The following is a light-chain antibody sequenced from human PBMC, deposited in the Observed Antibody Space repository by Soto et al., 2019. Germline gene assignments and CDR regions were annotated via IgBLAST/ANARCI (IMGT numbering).Light chain of an antibody. CDR1: QGISNR. CDR2: ETS. J-gene: IGKJ4*01. V-gene: IGKV1-27*01. Sequence: DIQMTQSPSSLSASVGDRVSITCRASQGISNRLAWYQQQPGKVPKLLIYETSTLQSGVTSRFSGSGSGTDFTLTISSLQPEDVASYYCQNYNSAPPAGAFGGGTKVEIK. CDR3: QNYNSAPPAGA.